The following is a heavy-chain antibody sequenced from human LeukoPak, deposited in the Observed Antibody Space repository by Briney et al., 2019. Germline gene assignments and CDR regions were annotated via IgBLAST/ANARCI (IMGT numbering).Heavy chain of an antibody. J-gene: IGHJ4*02. Sequence: GASVKVSCKASGFTFTNSAMQWLRQARGQRLEWIGWIVVASGNTKYAQKFQERVTITRDMSTSTAYMELSSLSPEDTAVYYCAAAPIEMQQRGFDYWGQGTLVTVSS. D-gene: IGHD5-24*01. CDR2: IVVASGNT. CDR3: AAAPIEMQQRGFDY. CDR1: GFTFTNSA. V-gene: IGHV1-58*02.